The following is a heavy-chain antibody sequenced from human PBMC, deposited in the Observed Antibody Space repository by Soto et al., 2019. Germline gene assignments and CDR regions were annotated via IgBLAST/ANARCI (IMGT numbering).Heavy chain of an antibody. CDR3: AGDSEPGIVGAQFDY. V-gene: IGHV4-4*02. Sequence: QVQLQESGPGLVKPSGTLSLTCAVSGGSISSSNWWSWVRQPPGKGLEWIGEIYHSGSTNYNPSPTSRVTLSVDKSQSQSSLKLSSVTAADPAVYYWAGDSEPGIVGAQFDYWGQGTLVTVSS. J-gene: IGHJ4*02. CDR2: IYHSGST. CDR1: GGSISSSNW. D-gene: IGHD1-26*01.